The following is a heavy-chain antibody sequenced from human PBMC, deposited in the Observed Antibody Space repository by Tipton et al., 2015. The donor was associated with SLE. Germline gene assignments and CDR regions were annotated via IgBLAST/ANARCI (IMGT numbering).Heavy chain of an antibody. CDR1: GGSISSSSYY. D-gene: IGHD2-21*01. CDR3: ARGGYSRGGDFDI. Sequence: TLSLTCTVSGGSISSSSYYWGWIRQPPGKGLEWIGSIYYSGSTYYNPSLKSRVTISVDTSKNQFSLKLSSVTAADTAVYYCARGGYSRGGDFDIWGQGRMVTVSS. J-gene: IGHJ3*02. CDR2: IYYSGST. V-gene: IGHV4-39*07.